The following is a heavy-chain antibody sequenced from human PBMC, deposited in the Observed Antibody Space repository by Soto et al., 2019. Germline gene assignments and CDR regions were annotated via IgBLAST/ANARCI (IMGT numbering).Heavy chain of an antibody. CDR3: TRHMRDGMDV. CDR2: IDPSDSYT. Sequence: GESLKISCKGFGYTFTDYWITWVRQMPGKGLEWMGRIDPSDSYTNYSPSFQGHVTISTDTSISTAYLQWSTLKASDTAIYYCTRHMRDGMDVWGQGTTVTVSS. J-gene: IGHJ6*02. CDR1: GYTFTDYW. D-gene: IGHD2-21*01. V-gene: IGHV5-10-1*01.